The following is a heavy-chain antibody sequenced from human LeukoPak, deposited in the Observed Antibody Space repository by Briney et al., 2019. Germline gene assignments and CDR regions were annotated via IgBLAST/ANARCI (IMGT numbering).Heavy chain of an antibody. J-gene: IGHJ4*02. CDR1: GYTFTTDW. D-gene: IGHD4-17*01. Sequence: GESLKISCKGSGYTFTTDWIGWVRQMPGKGLEYMGIIYPGDSDTRYSPSFQGQVTISADKSISTAYLQWSSLKASDTAMYYCARHGTIDYGYFADYWGQGTLVTVSS. V-gene: IGHV5-51*01. CDR3: ARHGTIDYGYFADY. CDR2: IYPGDSDT.